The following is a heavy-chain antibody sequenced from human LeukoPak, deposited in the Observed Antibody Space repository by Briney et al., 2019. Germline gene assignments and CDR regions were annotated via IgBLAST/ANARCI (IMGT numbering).Heavy chain of an antibody. D-gene: IGHD4-11*01. Sequence: GGSLRLSCAASGLTFSSHWMHWVRRAPGKGLEWVSAISGSGYSTYYADSVKGRFTISRDNSKNTLYLQMNSLRAEDTAVYYCAKDLRGAVTTYWGQGTLVTVSS. CDR2: ISGSGYST. J-gene: IGHJ4*02. CDR1: GLTFSSHW. V-gene: IGHV3-23*01. CDR3: AKDLRGAVTTY.